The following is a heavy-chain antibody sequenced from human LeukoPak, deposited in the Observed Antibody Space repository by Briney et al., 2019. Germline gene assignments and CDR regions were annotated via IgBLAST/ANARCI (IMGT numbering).Heavy chain of an antibody. V-gene: IGHV4-39*01. CDR2: IYYTGTT. CDR3: ARLVSAAGSFDY. D-gene: IGHD3-10*01. Sequence: SETLSLTCTVSGGSISSNSYFWAWIRHPPGPGRQWVGSIYYTGTTYYNPSLKSRVTISVDTSENQFSLRLSSVTAADTAVYYCARLVSAAGSFDYWGQGTLVTVSS. J-gene: IGHJ4*02. CDR1: GGSISSNSYF.